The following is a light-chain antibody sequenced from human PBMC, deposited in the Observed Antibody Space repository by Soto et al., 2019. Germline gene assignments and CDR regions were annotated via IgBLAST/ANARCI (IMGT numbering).Light chain of an antibody. Sequence: QSVLTQPRSVSGSPGQSVTISCSGPSRDFGADNHVAWYQQYPDKAPEVMIYDVSQRPSGVPARFSGSKSGNTASLTISGLQAEDEADYYCCSYGGSVIFGGGTEVTVL. CDR1: SRDFGADNH. CDR2: DVS. CDR3: CSYGGSVI. J-gene: IGLJ2*01. V-gene: IGLV2-11*01.